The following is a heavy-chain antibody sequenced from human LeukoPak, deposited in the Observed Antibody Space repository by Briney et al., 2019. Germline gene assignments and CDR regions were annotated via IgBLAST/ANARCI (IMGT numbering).Heavy chain of an antibody. CDR2: ISHSGST. Sequence: PSETLSLTCAVYGGSFSGYYWSWIRQPPGKGLEWIGEISHSGSTNYNPSLKSRVTISVDTSKNQFSLKLSSVTAADTAVYYCARGRIVPAAMGGRWFDPWGQGTLVTVSS. J-gene: IGHJ5*02. D-gene: IGHD2-2*01. CDR1: GGSFSGYY. CDR3: ARGRIVPAAMGGRWFDP. V-gene: IGHV4-34*01.